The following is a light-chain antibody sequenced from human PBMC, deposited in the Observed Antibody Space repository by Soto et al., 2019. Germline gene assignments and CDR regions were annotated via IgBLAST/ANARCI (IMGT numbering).Light chain of an antibody. CDR2: DVS. CDR3: SSYTSSITLV. V-gene: IGLV2-14*01. CDR1: SSDVGGYNY. Sequence: QSVLTQPASVSGSPGQSITISCTGTSSDVGGYNYVSWYQQHPGKAPKLMIYDVSNRPSGVSNRFSGSKSGNTASLTISGLQAEDEADYYCSSYTSSITLVFGTGTNLTVL. J-gene: IGLJ1*01.